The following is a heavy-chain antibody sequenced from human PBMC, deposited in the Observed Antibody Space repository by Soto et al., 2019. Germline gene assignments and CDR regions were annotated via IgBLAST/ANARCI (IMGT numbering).Heavy chain of an antibody. J-gene: IGHJ5*02. V-gene: IGHV1-69*01. D-gene: IGHD7-27*01. CDR2: IIPMLEKP. CDR3: ARLGRGAFDP. CDR1: GDTFDSDS. Sequence: QVQLVQSGAEVRKPGSSVKVSCQASGDTFDSDSINWVRQAPGHGLEWIGGIIPMLEKPSYAQKFQDRVTMTADESANTVYMDLRSLTSADAAVYFCARLGRGAFDPWGPGTQVTVSS.